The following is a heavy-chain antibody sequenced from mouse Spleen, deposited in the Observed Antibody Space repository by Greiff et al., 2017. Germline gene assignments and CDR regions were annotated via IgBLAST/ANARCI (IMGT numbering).Heavy chain of an antibody. V-gene: IGHV1-55*01. CDR1: GYTFTSYW. J-gene: IGHJ3*01. CDR2: IYPGSGST. D-gene: IGHD1-1*01. CDR3: ARDYGSSYGFFAY. Sequence: VQLQQPGAELVKPGASVKMSCKASGYTFTSYWITWVKQRPGQGLEWIGDIYPGSGSTNYNEKFKSKATLTVDTSSSTAYMQLSSLTSEDSAVYYCARDYGSSYGFFAYWGQGTLVTVSA.